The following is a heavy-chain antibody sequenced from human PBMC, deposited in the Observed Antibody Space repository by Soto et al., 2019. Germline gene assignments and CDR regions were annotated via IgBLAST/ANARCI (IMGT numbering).Heavy chain of an antibody. D-gene: IGHD3-16*01. CDR2: IWYDGSNK. CDR3: ARVLGGNYNDGTDF. CDR1: GFTFSSYG. J-gene: IGHJ6*02. V-gene: IGHV3-33*01. Sequence: QVQLVESGGGVVPPGRSLRLSCAASGFTFSSYGMHWVRQAPGKGLEWGAGIWYDGSNKYYADSVKGRFTVSRDNYKNNLNQQMNSLRAEDTAVYYGARVLGGNYNDGTDFRGQGTTRTVSS.